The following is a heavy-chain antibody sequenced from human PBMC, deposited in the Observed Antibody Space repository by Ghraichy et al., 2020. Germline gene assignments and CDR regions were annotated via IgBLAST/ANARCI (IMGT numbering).Heavy chain of an antibody. D-gene: IGHD1-26*01. CDR2: INHSGST. CDR1: GGSFSGYY. Sequence: SETLSLTCAVYGGSFSGYYWSWIRQPPGKGLEWIGEINHSGSTNYNPSLKSRVTISVDTSKNQFSLKLSSVTAADTAMYYCERGLGYYWGQGTLVTVSS. CDR3: ERGLGYY. V-gene: IGHV4-34*01. J-gene: IGHJ4*02.